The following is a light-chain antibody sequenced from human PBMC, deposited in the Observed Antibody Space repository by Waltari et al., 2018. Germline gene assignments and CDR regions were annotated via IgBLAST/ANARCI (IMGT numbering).Light chain of an antibody. CDR2: EGN. V-gene: IGLV2-23*01. CDR3: CSYAGSTTFLYV. CDR1: SNDLGTYNL. J-gene: IGLJ1*01. Sequence: QSALTQPASVSVSPGQSITIPCTGSSNDLGTYNLVSWYQQHPGKAPKLMIYEGNERPSGVSNRFSGSKSGNTASLTISGLQAEDEADYYCCSYAGSTTFLYVFGTGTKVTVL.